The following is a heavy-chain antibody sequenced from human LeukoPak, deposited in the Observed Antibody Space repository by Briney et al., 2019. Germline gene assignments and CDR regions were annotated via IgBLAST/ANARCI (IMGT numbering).Heavy chain of an antibody. D-gene: IGHD2-15*01. J-gene: IGHJ6*04. V-gene: IGHV4-4*02. CDR3: ARLRCSGGSCYSEFSDYYYGMDV. CDR1: GGSISSSNW. CDR2: IYHSGST. Sequence: SGTLSLTCAVSGGSISSSNWWSWVRQPPGKGLEWIGEIYHSGSTNYNPSLKSRVTISVDKSKNQFSLELSSVTAADTAVYYCARLRCSGGSCYSEFSDYYYGMDVWGKGTTVTVSS.